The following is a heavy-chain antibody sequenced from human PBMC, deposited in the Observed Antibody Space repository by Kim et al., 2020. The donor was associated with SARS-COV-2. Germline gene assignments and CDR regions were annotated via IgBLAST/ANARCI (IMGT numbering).Heavy chain of an antibody. V-gene: IGHV3-23*03. Sequence: GSLRLSCVASGFTFSSYAMSWVRQAPGKGLEWVSVIYSGGSSTYYADSVKGRFTISRDNSKNTLYLQMNSLRAEDTAVYYCAKDELAAAGMLDYWGQGILVTVSS. CDR1: GFTFSSYA. D-gene: IGHD6-13*01. J-gene: IGHJ4*02. CDR2: IYSGGSST. CDR3: AKDELAAAGMLDY.